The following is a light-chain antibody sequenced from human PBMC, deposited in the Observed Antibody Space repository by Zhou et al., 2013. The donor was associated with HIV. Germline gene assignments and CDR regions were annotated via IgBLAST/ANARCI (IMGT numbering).Light chain of an antibody. J-gene: IGKJ3*01. CDR3: QQRSNWPPLT. CDR1: QSVATN. Sequence: EIVMTQSPATLSVSPGERATLSCRASQSVATNLAWYQQKPGQAPRLLIYDASNRATGIPARFSGSGSGTDFTLTISSLEPEDFAVYYCQQRSNWPPLTFGPGTKVDIK. CDR2: DAS. V-gene: IGKV3-11*01.